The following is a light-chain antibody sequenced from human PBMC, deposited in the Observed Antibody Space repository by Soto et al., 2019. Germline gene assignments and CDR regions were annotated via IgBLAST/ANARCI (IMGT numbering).Light chain of an antibody. CDR2: DVS. J-gene: IGLJ1*01. V-gene: IGLV2-14*03. CDR3: SSFTSSSTFV. CDR1: SSDVGRYNY. Sequence: QSVLAQPASGSGARGQSITSSCTGTSSDVGRYNYVSWFQQHPGKVPKLIIYDVSNWPSGVSDRFSGSKSGNTASLTISGLQPEDEADYYCSSFTSSSTFVFGTGTKVTVL.